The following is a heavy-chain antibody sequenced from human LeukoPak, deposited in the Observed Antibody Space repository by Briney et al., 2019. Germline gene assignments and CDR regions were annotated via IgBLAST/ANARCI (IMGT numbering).Heavy chain of an antibody. CDR2: NHSSGST. J-gene: IGHJ2*01. D-gene: IGHD2-21*02. Sequence: SETLSLTCTVSGGSISGDYWSWIRQSPGKGLEWIAYNHSSGSTSYNPSLKSRVTISVDTSKNEFSLKLTSVTAADTAVYYCARLMVVTAPHYWYFDLWGRGTLVTVSS. CDR1: GGSISGDY. CDR3: ARLMVVTAPHYWYFDL. V-gene: IGHV4-59*08.